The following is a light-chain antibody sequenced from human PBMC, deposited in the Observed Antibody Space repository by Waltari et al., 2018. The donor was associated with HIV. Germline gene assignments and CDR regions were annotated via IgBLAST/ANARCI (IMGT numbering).Light chain of an antibody. V-gene: IGLV3-21*02. Sequence: SYVLTQPPSVSVAPGQTARITCGGNNIGSKSVHWYQQKPGQAPVLVVYDDSDRPSGVRGGISGSNSGNTASLTISRVEAGDEADYYCQVWHSSNDHPDGVFGGGTKLTVL. CDR2: DDS. CDR3: QVWHSSNDHPDGV. J-gene: IGLJ2*01. CDR1: NIGSKS.